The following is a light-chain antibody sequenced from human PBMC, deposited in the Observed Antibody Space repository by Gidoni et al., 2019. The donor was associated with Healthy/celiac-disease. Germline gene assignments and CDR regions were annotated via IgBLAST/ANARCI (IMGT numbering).Light chain of an antibody. CDR1: QSISSY. CDR2: AAS. J-gene: IGKJ2*01. CDR3: QQSYSTPT. Sequence: DTQMTQSPSSLSASVGDRVTITCRASQSISSYLTWYQQKPGKAPKLLIYAASSLQSGVPSRFSSSGAGTDFTLTISSLHPEDFASYYCQQSYSTPTFGQGTKLEIK. V-gene: IGKV1-39*01.